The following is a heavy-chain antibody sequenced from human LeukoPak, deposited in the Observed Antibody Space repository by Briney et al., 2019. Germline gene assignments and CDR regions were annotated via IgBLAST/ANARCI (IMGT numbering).Heavy chain of an antibody. CDR1: GFTFSSYS. J-gene: IGHJ5*02. V-gene: IGHV3-23*01. CDR3: AKDSDELIAAAYNWFDP. CDR2: ISGSGGTT. D-gene: IGHD6-13*01. Sequence: PGGSLRLSCAASGFTFSSYSMMWVRQAPGKGLERVSGISGSGGTTYHADSVKGRFTISRDNSKNTLYLQMNSLRAEDTAVYYCAKDSDELIAAAYNWFDPWGQGTLVTVSS.